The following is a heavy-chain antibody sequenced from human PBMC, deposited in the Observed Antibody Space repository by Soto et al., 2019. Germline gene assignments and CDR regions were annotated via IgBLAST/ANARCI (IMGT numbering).Heavy chain of an antibody. Sequence: SVKVSCKASGGTFSSYAISWVRQGPGQGLEWMGGIIPIFGTANYAQKFQGRVTITADESTSTAYMELSSLRSEDTAVYYCARLSYYYDSSGYPDYWGQGTQVTVSS. CDR2: IIPIFGTA. D-gene: IGHD3-22*01. J-gene: IGHJ4*02. V-gene: IGHV1-69*13. CDR3: ARLSYYYDSSGYPDY. CDR1: GGTFSSYA.